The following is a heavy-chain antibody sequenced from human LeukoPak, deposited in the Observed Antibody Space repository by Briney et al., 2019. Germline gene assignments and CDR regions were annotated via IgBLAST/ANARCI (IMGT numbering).Heavy chain of an antibody. V-gene: IGHV1-69*05. CDR1: GGTFSSYA. CDR3: ARVKYSVATTPGYFDY. D-gene: IGHD5-12*01. Sequence: GASVKVSCKASGGTFSSYAISWVRQAPGQGLEWMGGIIPILGTANYAQKFQGRVTITTDESTSTAYMELSSLRSEDTAVYYCARVKYSVATTPGYFDYWGQGTLVTVSS. CDR2: IIPILGTA. J-gene: IGHJ4*02.